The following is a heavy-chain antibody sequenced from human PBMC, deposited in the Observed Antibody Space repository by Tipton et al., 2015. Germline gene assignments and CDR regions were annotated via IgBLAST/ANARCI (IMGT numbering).Heavy chain of an antibody. CDR1: GGSFSGFS. V-gene: IGHV4-59*08. J-gene: IGHJ4*02. D-gene: IGHD3-22*01. CDR2: FSYSGST. CDR3: ARQLITVRLAPFDY. Sequence: TLSLTCTVSGGSFSGFSWSWIRQPPGQGLEWIGYFSYSGSTHYSPSLKSRVTICVDTSKKNFSLKLSSVTAADTAMYYCARQLITVRLAPFDYWGQGTLITVSS.